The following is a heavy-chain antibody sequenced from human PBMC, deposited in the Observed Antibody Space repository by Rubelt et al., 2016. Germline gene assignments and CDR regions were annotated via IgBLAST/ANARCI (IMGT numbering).Heavy chain of an antibody. CDR1: SRSG. J-gene: IGHJ3*02. CDR2: IWYDGTNK. CDR3: IRPSDAQGYCGGDCYQDAFDI. D-gene: IGHD2-21*02. V-gene: IGHV3-33*01. Sequence: SRSGMHWVRQAPGKGLEWVAVIWYDGTNKYYGDSVKGRFTISRDDSKNTLDLQMNSLRVEDTAVYYCIRPSDAQGYCGGDCYQDAFDIWGQGTMVTVSS.